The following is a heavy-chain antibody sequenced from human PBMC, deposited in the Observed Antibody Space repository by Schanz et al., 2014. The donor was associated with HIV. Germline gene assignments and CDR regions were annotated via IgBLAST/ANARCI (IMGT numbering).Heavy chain of an antibody. CDR1: GYTFTGYY. CDR3: ARVFRSTVRYDL. CDR2: INPNTGGT. J-gene: IGHJ3*01. V-gene: IGHV1-2*02. D-gene: IGHD3-16*02. Sequence: QVPLVQSGAQVKKPGASVKVSCKASGYTFTGYYMHWVRQAPGQGLEWMGWINPNTGGTKYAQKFQGRVTMTRNTSISTAYMELSSLRSEDTAVYFCARVFRSTVRYDLWGQGTRVSVSA.